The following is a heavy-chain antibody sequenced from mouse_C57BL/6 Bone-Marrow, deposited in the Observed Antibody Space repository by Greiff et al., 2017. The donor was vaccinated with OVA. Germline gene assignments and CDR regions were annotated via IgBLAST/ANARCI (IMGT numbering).Heavy chain of an antibody. CDR2: ISSGGSYT. V-gene: IGHV5-6*02. CDR3: ARRYGDYGLDY. D-gene: IGHD2-13*01. Sequence: EVMLVESGGDLVKPGGSLKLSCAASGFTFSSYGMSWVRQTPDKRLEWVGTISSGGSYTYYPDSVKGRFTISRDNAKNTLYLQMSSLKSEDTAMYYCARRYGDYGLDYWGQGTSVTVSS. CDR1: GFTFSSYG. J-gene: IGHJ4*01.